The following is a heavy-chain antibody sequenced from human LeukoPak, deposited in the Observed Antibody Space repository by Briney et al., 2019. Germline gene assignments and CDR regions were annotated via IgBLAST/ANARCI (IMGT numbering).Heavy chain of an antibody. V-gene: IGHV4-61*08. J-gene: IGHJ4*02. CDR2: IYYSGST. D-gene: IGHD6-19*01. CDR3: ARERSGWYYYFDY. Sequence: SETLSLTCTVSGGSISSGGYYWSWLRRHPGKGLEWIGYIYYSGSTNYNPSLKSRVTISVDTSKNQFSLKLSSVTAADTAVYYCARERSGWYYYFDYWGQGTLVTVSS. CDR1: GGSISSGGYY.